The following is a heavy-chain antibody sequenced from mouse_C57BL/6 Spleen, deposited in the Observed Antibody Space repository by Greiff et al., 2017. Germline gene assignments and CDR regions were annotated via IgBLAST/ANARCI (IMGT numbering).Heavy chain of an antibody. V-gene: IGHV1-72*01. J-gene: IGHJ2*01. D-gene: IGHD1-1*01. CDR3: ARSIYSGSHFDY. CDR1: GYTFSSCW. Sequence: QVQLQQPGAELVKPGASVKLSCKASGYTFSSCWMHWVQQTPGRGLEWIGRISPSSGGTKYAETVKSKATLTVDKPTSIAYMQLSSLTSEDSAVYYCARSIYSGSHFDYGGQGTTLTGSS. CDR2: ISPSSGGT.